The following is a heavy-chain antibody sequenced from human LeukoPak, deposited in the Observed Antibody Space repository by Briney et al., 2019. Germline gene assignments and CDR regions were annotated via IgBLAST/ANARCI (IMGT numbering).Heavy chain of an antibody. CDR1: GFTFSRSW. V-gene: IGHV3-74*01. J-gene: IGHJ4*02. D-gene: IGHD6-19*01. CDR3: ARPVADTYAPLDY. CDR2: INNDGSSA. Sequence: GGSLRLSCAASGFTFSRSWMTWVRQTPGKGLIYISRINNDGSSANYADSVRGRFTISRDNAENTLYLQMNSLRAEDTAVYYCARPVADTYAPLDYWGQGTLVTVSS.